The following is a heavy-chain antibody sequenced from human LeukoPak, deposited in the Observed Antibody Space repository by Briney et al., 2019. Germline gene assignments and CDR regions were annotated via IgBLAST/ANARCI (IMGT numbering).Heavy chain of an antibody. CDR1: GFTVSSNY. CDR3: AKDAADV. J-gene: IGHJ6*02. CDR2: ITGNGRGT. Sequence: GGSLRLSCAASGFTVSSNYMSWVRQAPGKGLEWVSAITGNGRGTYYADSVKGRFTISRDNSKNTLYLQMNSLRAEDTAVYYCAKDAADVWGQGTTVTVSS. D-gene: IGHD6-25*01. V-gene: IGHV3-23*01.